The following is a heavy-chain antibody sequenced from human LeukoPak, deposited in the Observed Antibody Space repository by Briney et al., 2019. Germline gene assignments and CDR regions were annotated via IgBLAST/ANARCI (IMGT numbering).Heavy chain of an antibody. V-gene: IGHV5-51*01. CDR1: GYSFTTYW. CDR2: IFPGDSDT. D-gene: IGHD3-3*01. CDR3: ARRSDLLSGRDAFDI. Sequence: KAGESLKISCKGSGYSFTTYWIAWVRQMPGKGLEWMGIIFPGDSDTRYSPSFQGQVTISASKSITTAYLEWSSLKASDTAMYYCARRSDLLSGRDAFDIWGQGTMVTVSS. J-gene: IGHJ3*02.